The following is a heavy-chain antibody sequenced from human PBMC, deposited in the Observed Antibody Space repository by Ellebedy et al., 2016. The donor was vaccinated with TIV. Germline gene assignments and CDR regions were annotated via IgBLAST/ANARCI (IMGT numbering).Heavy chain of an antibody. V-gene: IGHV1-8*01. CDR1: GYTFTCYD. J-gene: IGHJ4*02. CDR3: ARGKLLWFGELFEFEIVGFDY. D-gene: IGHD3-10*01. CDR2: MNPNSGNT. Sequence: ASVKVSCXASGYTFTCYDINWVRQATGQGLEWMGWMNPNSGNTGYAQKFQGRVTMTRNTSISTAYMELSSLRSEDMAVYYCARGKLLWFGELFEFEIVGFDYWGQGTLVTVSS.